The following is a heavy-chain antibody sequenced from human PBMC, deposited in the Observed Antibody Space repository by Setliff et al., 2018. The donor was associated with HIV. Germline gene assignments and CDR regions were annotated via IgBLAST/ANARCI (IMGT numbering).Heavy chain of an antibody. CDR3: AGWNYDFWSGYWEDDYFDS. V-gene: IGHV1-18*01. D-gene: IGHD3-3*01. Sequence: GASVKVSCKAYGYTFTSYGISWVRQAPGQGLEWMAWISANNADTNYAQKVQGRVTMTTDTSTRTAYMELTSLRSDDPAGYYCAGWNYDFWSGYWEDDYFDSWGQGTLVTVSS. CDR1: GYTFTSYG. CDR2: ISANNADT. J-gene: IGHJ4*02.